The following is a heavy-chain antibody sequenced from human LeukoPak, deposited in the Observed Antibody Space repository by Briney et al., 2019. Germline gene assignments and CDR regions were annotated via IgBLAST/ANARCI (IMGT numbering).Heavy chain of an antibody. D-gene: IGHD3-10*01. J-gene: IGHJ4*02. CDR3: ARVTRLLWFGEYDY. V-gene: IGHV3-30-3*01. CDR2: ISYDGSNK. Sequence: QPGGSLRLSCAASGFTLSSYAMHWVRQTPGKGLEWVAVISYDGSNKHYADSVKGRFTISRDNSKNTLYLQMNSLRTEDTAVYYCARVTRLLWFGEYDYWGQGTLVTVSS. CDR1: GFTLSSYA.